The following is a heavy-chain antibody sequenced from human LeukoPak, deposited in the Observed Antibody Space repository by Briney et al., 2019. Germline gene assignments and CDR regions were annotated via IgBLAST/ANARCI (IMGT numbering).Heavy chain of an antibody. V-gene: IGHV4-39*01. CDR1: GGSISRSSYY. CDR3: ARHSVGLSTFDP. J-gene: IGHJ5*02. D-gene: IGHD2/OR15-2a*01. Sequence: SETLSLTCTASGGSISRSSYYWGWIRQPPGKGLAWIGSVYHTGTTYYSPSLKSRVTISADTSKNQFSLKLTSVTAADAAVYYCARHSVGLSTFDPWGQGTLVTVSS. CDR2: VYHTGTT.